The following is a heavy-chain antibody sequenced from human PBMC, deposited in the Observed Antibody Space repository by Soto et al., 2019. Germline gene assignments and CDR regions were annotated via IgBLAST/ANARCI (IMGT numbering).Heavy chain of an antibody. V-gene: IGHV4-39*01. D-gene: IGHD4-17*01. CDR2: IYYSGST. CDR1: GGSISSSSYY. Sequence: QLQLQESGPGLVKPSETLSLTCTVSGGSISSSSYYWGWIRQPPGKGLEWIGSIYYSGSTYYNPSLKSRVTXXVXTXXNQFSLKLSSVTAADTAVYYCARQNHPNYGDYVDYWGQGTLVTVSS. J-gene: IGHJ4*02. CDR3: ARQNHPNYGDYVDY.